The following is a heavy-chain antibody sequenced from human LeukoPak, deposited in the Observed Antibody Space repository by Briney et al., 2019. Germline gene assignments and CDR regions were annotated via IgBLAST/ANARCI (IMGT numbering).Heavy chain of an antibody. CDR3: AGQIAMAGKAGFDD. Sequence: KPSETLSLTCTVSGGSISSYYWTWIRQPAGKGLEWIGRIYTTGSTNYNPSLNSRVTMSVDTSKNQCSLKLSSVTAADTAVYYCAGQIAMAGKAGFDDWGQGTLVTVSS. CDR1: GGSISSYY. CDR2: IYTTGST. J-gene: IGHJ4*02. V-gene: IGHV4-4*07. D-gene: IGHD6-19*01.